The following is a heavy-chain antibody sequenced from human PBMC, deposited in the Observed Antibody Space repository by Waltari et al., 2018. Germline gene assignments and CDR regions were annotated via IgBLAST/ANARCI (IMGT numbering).Heavy chain of an antibody. CDR1: GLNFRHCM. J-gene: IGHJ6*04. Sequence: EVQLVESGGGLWRPGWSLGLYCSASGLNFRHCMQRWGRQAPGKGLEWLSYIMGTSFTIYYADSVKGRFTISRDNAKNSVYLQMNSLRAEDTAVYYCARDVGFCSGGSCPALDVWGKGTTVTISS. CDR2: IMGTSFTI. CDR3: ARDVGFCSGGSCPALDV. D-gene: IGHD2-15*01. V-gene: IGHV3-48*04.